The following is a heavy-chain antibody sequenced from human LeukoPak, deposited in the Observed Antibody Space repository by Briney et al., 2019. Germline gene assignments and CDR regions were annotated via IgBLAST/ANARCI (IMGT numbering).Heavy chain of an antibody. Sequence: GRSLTLSCTASGFTLSRFAMHWVRQAPGKGLEWLGHMSDDGSEKHYVDSVRGRFTISRDPSKNTLYLEMTSLRTEDTAVYYCAREADSGYYRTVDYWGQGTMATVSS. CDR2: MSDDGSEK. J-gene: IGHJ4*02. V-gene: IGHV3-30-3*01. CDR1: GFTLSRFA. CDR3: AREADSGYYRTVDY. D-gene: IGHD2-15*01.